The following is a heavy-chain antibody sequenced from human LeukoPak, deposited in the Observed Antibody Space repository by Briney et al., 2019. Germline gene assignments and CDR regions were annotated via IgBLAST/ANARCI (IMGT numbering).Heavy chain of an antibody. V-gene: IGHV1-18*01. J-gene: IGHJ4*02. CDR2: ISAYNGNT. CDR3: ARSYYYDSSGFADY. CDR1: GYTFTSYG. D-gene: IGHD3-22*01. Sequence: ASVKVSCKASGYTFTSYGISWVRQAPGQGLEWMGWISAYNGNTNYAQKFQGRVTMTIDTSTSTAYMELRSLRSDDTAVYYCARSYYYDSSGFADYWGQGTLVTVSS.